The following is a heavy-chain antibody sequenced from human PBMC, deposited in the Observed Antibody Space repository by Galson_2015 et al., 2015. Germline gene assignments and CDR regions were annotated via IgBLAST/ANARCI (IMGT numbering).Heavy chain of an antibody. CDR3: ASPLGTAMVTVGY. CDR1: GFTFSSYA. V-gene: IGHV3-30-3*01. J-gene: IGHJ4*02. CDR2: ISYDGSNK. D-gene: IGHD5-18*01. Sequence: SLRLSCAASGFTFSSYATHWVRQAPGKGLEWVAVISYDGSNKYYADSVKGRFTISRDNSKNTLYLQMNSLRAEDTAVYYCASPLGTAMVTVGYWGQGTLVTVSS.